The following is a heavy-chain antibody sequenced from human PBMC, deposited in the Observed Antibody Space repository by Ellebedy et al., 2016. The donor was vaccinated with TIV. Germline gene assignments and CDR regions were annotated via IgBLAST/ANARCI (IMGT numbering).Heavy chain of an antibody. CDR3: ARDGAYGAYAPGQYGMDV. V-gene: IGHV3-7*03. Sequence: GGSLRLSCAASTFSFRSYWMSWVRQSPGKGLEWVANINQDGSDKNYVDSVKGRFTIYRDKAKNSLYLQMTSLRVEDTAVYYCARDGAYGAYAPGQYGMDVWGLGTTVTVS. D-gene: IGHD4-17*01. CDR1: TFSFRSYW. CDR2: INQDGSDK. J-gene: IGHJ6*02.